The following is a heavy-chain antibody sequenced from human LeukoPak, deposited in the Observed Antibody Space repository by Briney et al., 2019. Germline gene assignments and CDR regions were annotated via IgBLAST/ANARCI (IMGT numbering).Heavy chain of an antibody. CDR1: GVSVTTSH. D-gene: IGHD2/OR15-2a*01. CDR2: LSYTGKT. CDR3: SEGYFEPFDH. V-gene: IGHV4-59*02. Sequence: SETQSLTCNVSGVSVTTSHWNWIRQRPGKGLEWIGCLSYTGKTDYNPSLKSRVSISLGSSNNHFSLKLTSVTAADTAVYYCSEGYFEPFDHWGQGILVTVSS. J-gene: IGHJ4*02.